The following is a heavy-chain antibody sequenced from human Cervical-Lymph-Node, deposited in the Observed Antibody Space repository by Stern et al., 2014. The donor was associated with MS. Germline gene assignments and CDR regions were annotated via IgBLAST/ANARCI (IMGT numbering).Heavy chain of an antibody. D-gene: IGHD6-19*01. CDR1: GFTFSSFE. CDR2: IGTGDDT. CDR3: VREGSAWALDY. Sequence: EDQLVESGGVLVQPGGSLRLSCAASGFTFSSFEMHWVRQVPGKGLEWVAVIGTGDDTYYPDSVKGRFTISRENAKNSLYLEMNKLRAGDTAVYYCVREGSAWALDYWGQGTLVTVSS. V-gene: IGHV3-13*01. J-gene: IGHJ4*02.